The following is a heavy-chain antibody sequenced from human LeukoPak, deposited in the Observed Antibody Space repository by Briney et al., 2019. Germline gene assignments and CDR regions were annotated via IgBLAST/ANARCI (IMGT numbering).Heavy chain of an antibody. J-gene: IGHJ1*01. CDR2: IYHSGSA. CDR1: GXSXSXXXX. Sequence: SXXLSXXXXVXGXSXSXXXXXXWVRQPPGXXLXXIGEIYHSGSAKYNPSLKSRVTISVDKSKNQFSLRLNSVTAADTAMYYCAGVREGSSSEPEYFQQWGQGTLVTVSS. D-gene: IGHD6-6*01. V-gene: IGHV4-4*02. CDR3: AGVREGSSSEPEYFQQ.